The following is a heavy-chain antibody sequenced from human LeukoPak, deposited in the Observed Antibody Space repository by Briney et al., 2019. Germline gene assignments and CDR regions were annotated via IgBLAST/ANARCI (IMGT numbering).Heavy chain of an antibody. CDR2: IIPILGIG. D-gene: IGHD6-13*01. CDR3: AREGGAAAGPKQYYFDY. J-gene: IGHJ4*02. CDR1: AGTFSSYA. Sequence: SVKVSCKASAGTFSSYAISWVRQAPGHGLEWMGRIIPILGIGNYAQKFQGRVTITADKSTSTAYMELSSLRSEDTAVYYCAREGGAAAGPKQYYFDYWGQGTLVTVSS. V-gene: IGHV1-69*04.